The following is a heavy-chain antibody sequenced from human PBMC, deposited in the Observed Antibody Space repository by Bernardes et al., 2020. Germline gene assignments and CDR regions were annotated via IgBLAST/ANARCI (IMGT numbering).Heavy chain of an antibody. Sequence: ASVKVSCKASGYTFTGYYMHWVRQAPGQGLEWMGRINPNSGGTNYAQKFQGRVTMTRDTSISTAYMELSRLRSDDTAVYYCARVGYYGSGRGKYYYYGMDVWGQGTTVTVSS. CDR2: INPNSGGT. V-gene: IGHV1-2*06. CDR1: GYTFTGYY. D-gene: IGHD3-10*01. J-gene: IGHJ6*02. CDR3: ARVGYYGSGRGKYYYYGMDV.